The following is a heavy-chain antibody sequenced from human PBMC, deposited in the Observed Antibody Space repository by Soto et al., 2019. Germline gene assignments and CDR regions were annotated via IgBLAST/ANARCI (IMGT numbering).Heavy chain of an antibody. D-gene: IGHD3-10*01. J-gene: IGHJ4*02. V-gene: IGHV3-43*01. CDR3: AKDGAPRGSGSPQDY. Sequence: GGSLRLSCAASGFTFDDYTMHWVRQAPGKGLEWVSLISWDGGSTYYADSVKGRFTISRDNSKKSLYLQMNSLRTEDTALYYCAKDGAPRGSGSPQDYWGQGTLVTVSS. CDR2: ISWDGGST. CDR1: GFTFDDYT.